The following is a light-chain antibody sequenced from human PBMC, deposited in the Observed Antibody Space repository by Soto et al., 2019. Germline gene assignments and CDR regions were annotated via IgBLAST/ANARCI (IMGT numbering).Light chain of an antibody. CDR3: QQYNNWPFT. V-gene: IGKV3-15*01. J-gene: IGKJ3*01. CDR1: QSVSNN. CDR2: GAS. Sequence: EIMMTQSPATLSVSPGERATLSCRASQSVSNNLAWYQQKPGQAPRLLIYGASTRATGIPARFSGSGSGTELTLTISSLQSEDFAVYYCQQYNNWPFTFGPGTKVDIK.